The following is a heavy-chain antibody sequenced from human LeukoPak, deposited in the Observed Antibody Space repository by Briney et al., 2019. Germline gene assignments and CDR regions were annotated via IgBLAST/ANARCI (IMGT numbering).Heavy chain of an antibody. Sequence: PGGSLRLSCAASGFNFSAYSMNWVRQAPGEGLELVSSITSGDFVYFADALKGRLTISRENAKSSLYLEMNRLRADDTAVYYCARGGFNMVRGVIIPSNSYFYYMDIWGKGTTVTVSS. CDR3: ARGGFNMVRGVIIPSNSYFYYMDI. CDR1: GFNFSAYS. D-gene: IGHD3-10*01. CDR2: ITSGDFV. J-gene: IGHJ6*03. V-gene: IGHV3-69-1*01.